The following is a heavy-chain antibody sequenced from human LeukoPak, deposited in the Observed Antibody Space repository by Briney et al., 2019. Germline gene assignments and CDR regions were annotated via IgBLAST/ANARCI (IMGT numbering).Heavy chain of an antibody. Sequence: GESLKISCKGSGYSFTSYWISWVRQMPGKGLEWMGRIDPSDSYTNYSPSFQGHVTISADKSISTAYLQWSSLKASDTAMYYCARRVWASDRPSSSLIWWYFDLWGRGTLVTVSS. J-gene: IGHJ2*01. V-gene: IGHV5-10-1*01. CDR1: GYSFTSYW. D-gene: IGHD6-6*01. CDR3: ARRVWASDRPSSSLIWWYFDL. CDR2: IDPSDSYT.